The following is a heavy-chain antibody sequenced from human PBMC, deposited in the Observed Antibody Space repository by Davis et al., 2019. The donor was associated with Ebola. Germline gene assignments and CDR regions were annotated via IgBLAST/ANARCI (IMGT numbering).Heavy chain of an antibody. CDR1: GFTFNSQA. CDR3: AKDPYGGASRPYSHYYMDV. J-gene: IGHJ6*03. V-gene: IGHV3-23*01. Sequence: GGSLRLSCAASGFTFNSQAMTWVRQAPGKGLEWVSTIGVRGDVTYYADSVKGRFTVSRDSSKKTVFLQMNSLRADDTAIYYCAKDPYGGASRPYSHYYMDVWGKGTTVTVSS. D-gene: IGHD4-17*01. CDR2: IGVRGDVT.